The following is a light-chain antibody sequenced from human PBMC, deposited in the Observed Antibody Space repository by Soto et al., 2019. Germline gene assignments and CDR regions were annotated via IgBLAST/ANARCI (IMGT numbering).Light chain of an antibody. CDR3: QQRSKWPSIT. CDR2: DAS. Sequence: EIVLTQSPATLSLSPGERATLSCRASQSVSSYLAWYQQKPGQAPRLLIYDASDRATGIPARFSGSGSGTDFTLTISSLEPEDFAVYYCQQRSKWPSITFGQGTRLAIK. V-gene: IGKV3-11*01. J-gene: IGKJ5*01. CDR1: QSVSSY.